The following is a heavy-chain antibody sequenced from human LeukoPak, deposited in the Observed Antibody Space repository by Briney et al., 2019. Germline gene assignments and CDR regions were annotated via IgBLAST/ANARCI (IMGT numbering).Heavy chain of an antibody. CDR3: ASDFWSGYYTGSGSDN. J-gene: IGHJ4*02. Sequence: GGSLRLSCAASGFTFSSYSMNWVRQAPGKGLEWVSSISSSSSYIYYADSVKGRFTISRDNAKNSLYLQMNSLRAEDTAVYYCASDFWSGYYTGSGSDNWGQGTLVTVSS. CDR2: ISSSSSYI. D-gene: IGHD3-3*01. V-gene: IGHV3-21*01. CDR1: GFTFSSYS.